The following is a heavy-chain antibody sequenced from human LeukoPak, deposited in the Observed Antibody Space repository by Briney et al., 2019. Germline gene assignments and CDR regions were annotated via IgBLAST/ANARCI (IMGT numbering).Heavy chain of an antibody. CDR1: GYTFTSYG. D-gene: IGHD2-15*01. CDR3: ARARGSSTSAATGLDV. CDR2: ISGYNGNT. J-gene: IGHJ6*02. Sequence: ASVKVSCKASGYTFTSYGISWVRQAPGQGPEWMGWISGYNGNTKYTQNLQGRVTMTTDTSTSTAYMELGSLRSDDTAVYYCARARGSSTSAATGLDVWSQGTAVTVSS. V-gene: IGHV1-18*01.